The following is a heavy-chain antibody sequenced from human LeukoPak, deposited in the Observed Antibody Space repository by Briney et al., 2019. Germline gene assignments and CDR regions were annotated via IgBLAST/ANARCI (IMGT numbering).Heavy chain of an antibody. CDR3: ARGSGGYYYHDAFDI. CDR2: INPNSGGT. Sequence: ASVKVSCKASGYTFTGYYMHWVRQAPGQGLEWMGWINPNSGGTNYAQKFQGGVTMTRDTSISTAYMELSRLRSDDTAVYYCARGSGGYYYHDAFDIWGQGTMVTVSS. V-gene: IGHV1-2*02. D-gene: IGHD3-22*01. CDR1: GYTFTGYY. J-gene: IGHJ3*02.